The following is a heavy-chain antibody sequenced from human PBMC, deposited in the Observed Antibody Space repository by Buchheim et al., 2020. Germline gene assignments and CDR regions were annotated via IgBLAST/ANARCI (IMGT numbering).Heavy chain of an antibody. Sequence: EVQLLESGGGLVQPGGSLRLSCAASGFTFSSYAMSWVRQAPGKGLEWVSAISGSGGSTYYADSVKGRFTISRDNSKNTLYLQMNSLRAEDTAVYYCAKGPGDYDFWSGYYRGGYYFDYWGQGTL. V-gene: IGHV3-23*01. CDR2: ISGSGGST. J-gene: IGHJ4*02. D-gene: IGHD3-3*01. CDR3: AKGPGDYDFWSGYYRGGYYFDY. CDR1: GFTFSSYA.